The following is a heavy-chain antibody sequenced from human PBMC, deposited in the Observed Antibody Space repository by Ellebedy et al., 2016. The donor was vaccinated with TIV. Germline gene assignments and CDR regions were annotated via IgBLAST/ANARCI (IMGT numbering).Heavy chain of an antibody. CDR2: IIPIFGTA. D-gene: IGHD1-26*01. J-gene: IGHJ4*02. Sequence: SVKVSXXASGGTFSSYAISWVRQAPGQGLEWMGGIIPIFGTANYAQKFQGRVTITADESTSTAYMELSSLRSEDTAVYYCGGGEVGATRFDYWGQGTLVTVSS. V-gene: IGHV1-69*13. CDR3: GGGEVGATRFDY. CDR1: GGTFSSYA.